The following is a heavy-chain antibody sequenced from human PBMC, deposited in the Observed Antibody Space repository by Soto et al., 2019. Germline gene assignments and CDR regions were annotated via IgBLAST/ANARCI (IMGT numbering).Heavy chain of an antibody. V-gene: IGHV1-69*09. CDR2: INPASQLT. Sequence: QVQLLQSGTEVKRPGSSVKVSCKTSGVSFNSYGFAWVRQAPGRGLEWVGKINPASQLTNYEQSLQGRVTITADTSTRTIYMELSSLISEDTAIYYCIIDRGGFDYWGQGTLVTVSS. CDR3: IIDRGGFDY. D-gene: IGHD3-10*01. J-gene: IGHJ4*02. CDR1: GVSFNSYG.